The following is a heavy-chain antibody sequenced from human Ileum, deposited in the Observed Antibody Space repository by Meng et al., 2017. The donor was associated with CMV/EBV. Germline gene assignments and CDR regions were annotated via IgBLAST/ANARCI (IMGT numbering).Heavy chain of an antibody. J-gene: IGHJ4*02. Sequence: QVQVQQWGAEVLKPTETRSLTRTGSADSFTGYHWTGNRQHPGKGPEWSGEINYRWSIHYNPSLESRVTISLDMSTNQLSLKLNSVTAADTVVYYCVRGNWVSDFWGQGTLVTVSS. V-gene: IGHV4-34*01. D-gene: IGHD7-27*01. CDR1: ADSFTGYH. CDR3: VRGNWVSDF. CDR2: INYRWSI.